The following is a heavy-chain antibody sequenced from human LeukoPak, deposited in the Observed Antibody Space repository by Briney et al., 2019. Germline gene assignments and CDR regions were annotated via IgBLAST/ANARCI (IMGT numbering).Heavy chain of an antibody. Sequence: GGSLRLSCAASGFTFSSYSMNWVRQAPGKGLEWVSVIYSGGSTYYADSVKGRFTISRDNSKNTLYLQMNSLRAEDTAVYYCARAQGDVWGKGTTVTISS. J-gene: IGHJ6*04. V-gene: IGHV3-66*01. CDR3: ARAQGDV. CDR2: IYSGGST. CDR1: GFTFSSYS.